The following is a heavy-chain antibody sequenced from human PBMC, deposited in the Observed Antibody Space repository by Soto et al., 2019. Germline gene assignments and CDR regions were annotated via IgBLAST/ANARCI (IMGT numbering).Heavy chain of an antibody. CDR2: IKSKTDGGTT. CDR3: TTVEYDYVWGSYRYSRAY. J-gene: IGHJ4*02. D-gene: IGHD3-16*02. Sequence: GGSLRLSCAASGFTFSNAWMSWVRQAPGKGLEWVGRIKSKTDGGTTDYAAPVKGRFTISRDDSKNTLYLQMNSLKTEDTAVYYCTTVEYDYVWGSYRYSRAYGGQGTLVTVSS. CDR1: GFTFSNAW. V-gene: IGHV3-15*01.